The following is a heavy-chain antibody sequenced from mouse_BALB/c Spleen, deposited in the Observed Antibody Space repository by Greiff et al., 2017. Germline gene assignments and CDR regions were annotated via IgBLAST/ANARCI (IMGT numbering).Heavy chain of an antibody. CDR3: TRWDYYGSSGWYFDV. CDR2: IYPSDSYT. D-gene: IGHD1-1*01. Sequence: QVQLQQPGAELVRPGASVKLSCKASGYTFTSYWINWVKQRPGQGLEWIGNIYPSDSYTNYNQKFKDKATLTVDKSSSTAYMQLSSPTSEDSAVYYCTRWDYYGSSGWYFDVWGAGTTVTVSS. V-gene: IGHV1-69*02. J-gene: IGHJ1*01. CDR1: GYTFTSYW.